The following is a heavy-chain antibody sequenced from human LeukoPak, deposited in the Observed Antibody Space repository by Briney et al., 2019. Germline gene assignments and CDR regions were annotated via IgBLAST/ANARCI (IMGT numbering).Heavy chain of an antibody. Sequence: PGGSLRLSCAASGFTFSGYAMTWVRQAPGTGLEWVSAISGSGGRTYYADSVKGRFTISRDSSKNTLFLQMNSLRAEDTAVYYCWRGIEGGATDYWGQGTLVTVSS. CDR2: ISGSGGRT. D-gene: IGHD4/OR15-4a*01. V-gene: IGHV3-23*01. CDR1: GFTFSGYA. CDR3: WRGIEGGATDY. J-gene: IGHJ4*02.